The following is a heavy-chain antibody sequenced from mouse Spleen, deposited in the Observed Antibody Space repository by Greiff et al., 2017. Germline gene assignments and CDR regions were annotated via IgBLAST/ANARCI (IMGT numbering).Heavy chain of an antibody. J-gene: IGHJ1*01. CDR3: ARHSYGPWKYFDV. Sequence: EVQLVESGGGLVKPGGSLKLSCAASGFTFSSYAMSWVRQTPEKRLEWVATISSGGSYTYYPDSVKGRFTISRDNAKNTLYLQMSSLRSEDTAMYYCARHSYGPWKYFDVWGAGTTVTVSS. CDR2: ISSGGSYT. D-gene: IGHD3-3*01. V-gene: IGHV5-9-3*01. CDR1: GFTFSSYA.